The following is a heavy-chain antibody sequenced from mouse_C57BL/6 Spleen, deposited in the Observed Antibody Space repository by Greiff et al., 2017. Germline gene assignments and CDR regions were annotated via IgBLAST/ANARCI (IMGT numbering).Heavy chain of an antibody. CDR3: AREDDGSYDYAKDY. D-gene: IGHD2-3*01. J-gene: IGHJ4*01. V-gene: IGHV1-64*01. Sequence: QVQLQQPGAELVKPGASVKLSCKASGYTFTSYWMHWVKQRPGQGLEWIGMIHPNSGSTNYNEKFKSKATLTVDKSSSTAYMQLSSLTSEDSAVYYCAREDDGSYDYAKDYWGQGTSVTVSS. CDR1: GYTFTSYW. CDR2: IHPNSGST.